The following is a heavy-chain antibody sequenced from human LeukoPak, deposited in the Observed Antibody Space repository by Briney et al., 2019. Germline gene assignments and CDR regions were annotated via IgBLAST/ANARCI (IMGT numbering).Heavy chain of an antibody. CDR1: GFTFNSYA. D-gene: IGHD1-26*01. CDR3: AKGLRGIYDY. J-gene: IGHJ4*02. V-gene: IGHV3-23*01. CDR2: ISDSGVST. Sequence: GGSLRLSRAASGFTFNSYAMTWVRQAPEKGLEWVSSISDSGVSTYYADSVKGRFTISRDNSKNTLYLQMNSLRAEDTAVYYCAKGLRGIYDYWGQGTLVTVSS.